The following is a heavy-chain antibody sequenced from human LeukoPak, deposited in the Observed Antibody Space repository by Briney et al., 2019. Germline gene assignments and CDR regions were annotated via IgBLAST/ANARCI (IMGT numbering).Heavy chain of an antibody. CDR3: ARGTTLHYDSNYAN. Sequence: PGGSLRLSCDVSGFTFSNYAMAWVRQAPGKGLEWVSSISSSSSNIYYADSVKGRFTISRDNAKNSLYLQMNSLTADNTAVYYGARGTTLHYDSNYANWGQGTLVIVAS. J-gene: IGHJ4*02. CDR2: ISSSSSNI. V-gene: IGHV3-21*01. CDR1: GFTFSNYA. D-gene: IGHD4-11*01.